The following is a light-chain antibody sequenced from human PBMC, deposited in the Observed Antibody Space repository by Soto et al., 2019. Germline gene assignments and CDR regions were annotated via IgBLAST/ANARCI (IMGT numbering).Light chain of an antibody. CDR1: QSVSSN. V-gene: IGKV3-15*01. CDR3: QQRYNSLT. CDR2: GAS. J-gene: IGKJ4*01. Sequence: EIVMTQSPATLSVSPGERATLSCRASQSVSSNLAWYQQKPGQAPRLLIYGASTRATGIPARFSGSGSGTEFTLTISSLQSEDFAVYYCQQRYNSLTFGGGTKVAIK.